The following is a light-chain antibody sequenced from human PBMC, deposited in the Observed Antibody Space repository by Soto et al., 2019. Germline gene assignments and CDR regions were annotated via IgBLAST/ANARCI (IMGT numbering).Light chain of an antibody. CDR2: GAS. V-gene: IGKV3-20*01. Sequence: IVLTQSPGTLSLSPGERATLSCRASQSVSSSYLAWYQQKAGQPPRLLIYGASSRATGIPDRFSGSGSGTEFTLTISRLEPEDFAVYYCQQYGSSHTFGQGTKLEI. CDR3: QQYGSSHT. J-gene: IGKJ2*01. CDR1: QSVSSSY.